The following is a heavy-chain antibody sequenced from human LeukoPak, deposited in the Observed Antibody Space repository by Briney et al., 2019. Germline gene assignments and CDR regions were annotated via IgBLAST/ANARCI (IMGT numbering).Heavy chain of an antibody. D-gene: IGHD6-13*01. J-gene: IGHJ4*02. V-gene: IGHV3-30-3*01. Sequence: GGSLRLSCAASGFTFSSYAMHWVRQAPGKGLEWVAVISYDGSNKYYADSVKGRFTISRDNSKNTLYLQMNSLRAEDTAVYYCARDRYSSSPYYLDYWGQGNLVTVSS. CDR2: ISYDGSNK. CDR1: GFTFSSYA. CDR3: ARDRYSSSPYYLDY.